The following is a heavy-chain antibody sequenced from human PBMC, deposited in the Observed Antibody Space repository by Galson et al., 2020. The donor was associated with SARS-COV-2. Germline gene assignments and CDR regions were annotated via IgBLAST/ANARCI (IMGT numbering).Heavy chain of an antibody. D-gene: IGHD1-26*01. CDR2: ISSSSSYT. CDR1: GFTFSDYY. CDR3: ARDWGGSYYGNGFDP. Sequence: GESLKISCAASGFTFSDYYMSWIRQAPGKGLEWVSYISSSSSYTNYADSVKGRLTISRDNAKNSLYLQMNSLRAEDTAVYYCARDWGGSYYGNGFDPWGQGTLVTVSS. V-gene: IGHV3-11*06. J-gene: IGHJ5*02.